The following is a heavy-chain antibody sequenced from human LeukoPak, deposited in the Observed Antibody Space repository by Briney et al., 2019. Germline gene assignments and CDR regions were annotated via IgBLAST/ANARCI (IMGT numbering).Heavy chain of an antibody. CDR1: GGSISSYY. V-gene: IGHV4-34*01. J-gene: IGHJ5*02. D-gene: IGHD3-22*01. Sequence: SETLSLTCTVSGGSISSYYWSWIRQPPGKGLEWIGEINHSGSTNYNPSLKSRVTISVDTSKNQFSLKLSSVTAADTAVYYCARGEYYYDSSGPHGATGFDPWGQGTLVTVSS. CDR2: INHSGST. CDR3: ARGEYYYDSSGPHGATGFDP.